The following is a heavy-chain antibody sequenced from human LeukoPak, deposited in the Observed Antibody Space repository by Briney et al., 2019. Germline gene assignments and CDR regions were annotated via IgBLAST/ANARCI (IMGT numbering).Heavy chain of an antibody. Sequence: ASGTLSLTCGVSGGSISNTNWWTWFRQPPGKGLEWIGEVNLQGSTNYNPSLKSRVAISVDKSENHISLKLTSVTAADTAVCYCAREGGPYRPLDYSGQGTLVTVAS. J-gene: IGHJ4*02. CDR3: AREGGPYRPLDY. V-gene: IGHV4-4*02. CDR1: GGSISNTNW. CDR2: VNLQGST.